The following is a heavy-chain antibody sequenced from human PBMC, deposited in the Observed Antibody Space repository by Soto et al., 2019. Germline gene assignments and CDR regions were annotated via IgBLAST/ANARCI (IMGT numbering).Heavy chain of an antibody. CDR1: CGCVSSDDYY. CDR3: ASIPVDTYMIYWSDP. D-gene: IGHD3-16*01. Sequence: PSETLSLTGSVACGCVSSDDYYWSWKRQPPGKGLEWIGHVYFSVSTNYIPSLKSRLTTSVDTAKNQFSLKLNSVTAADTAVYYCASIPVDTYMIYWSDPWGQGTQVTGSS. J-gene: IGHJ5*02. V-gene: IGHV4-61*08. CDR2: VYFSVST.